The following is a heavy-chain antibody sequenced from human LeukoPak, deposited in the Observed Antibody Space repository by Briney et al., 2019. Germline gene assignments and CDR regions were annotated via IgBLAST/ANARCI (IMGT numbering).Heavy chain of an antibody. Sequence: ASVKVSCKASGYNFISYYMHWVRQAPGQGLERMGIINPSGGSTSYAQKFQDRVTMTRDTSTSTVYMELSSLKSEDTAVYYCAREDVVLVDAVRYYYYGMDVWGQGTTVTVSS. CDR2: INPSGGST. V-gene: IGHV1-46*01. D-gene: IGHD2-8*01. J-gene: IGHJ6*02. CDR1: GYNFISYY. CDR3: AREDVVLVDAVRYYYYGMDV.